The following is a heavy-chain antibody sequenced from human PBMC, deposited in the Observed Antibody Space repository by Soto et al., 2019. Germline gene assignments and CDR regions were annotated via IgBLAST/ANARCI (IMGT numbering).Heavy chain of an antibody. V-gene: IGHV1-8*01. CDR3: ARGVGDLGDY. Sequence: QVQLVQSGAEVREPGASVKVSCKASGCTFTTYDINWVRQAAGQGLEWMGWVSPNSDNTGYAQKFQGRVTMTRNPSMSTVYMELSGLRSEDSAVYYCARGVGDLGDYWGQGTLVTVSS. D-gene: IGHD3-16*01. J-gene: IGHJ4*02. CDR2: VSPNSDNT. CDR1: GCTFTTYD.